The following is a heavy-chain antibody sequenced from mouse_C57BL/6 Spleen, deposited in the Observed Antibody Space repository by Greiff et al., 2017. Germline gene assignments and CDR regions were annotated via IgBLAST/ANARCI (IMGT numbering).Heavy chain of an antibody. D-gene: IGHD1-1*01. Sequence: DVMLVESGGDLVKPGGSLKLSCAASGFTFSSYGMSWVRQTPDKRLEWVATISSGGSYTYYPDSVKGRFTISRDNAKNTLYLQMSSLKSEDTAMYYCARQDYGSSYVDYFDYWGQGTTLTVSS. J-gene: IGHJ2*01. CDR2: ISSGGSYT. CDR1: GFTFSSYG. V-gene: IGHV5-6*02. CDR3: ARQDYGSSYVDYFDY.